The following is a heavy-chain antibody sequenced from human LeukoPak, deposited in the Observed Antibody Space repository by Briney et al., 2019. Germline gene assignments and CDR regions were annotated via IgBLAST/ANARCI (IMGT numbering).Heavy chain of an antibody. CDR2: IYSGGST. D-gene: IGHD6-6*01. CDR3: ARMTLAARSYYFDY. V-gene: IGHV3-66*02. Sequence: GGSLRLSCAASGFTVSSNYMSWVRQAPGKGLEWVSVIYSGGSTYYADSVKGRFTISRDNSKNTLYLQMNSLRAEDTAVYYCARMTLAARSYYFDYWGQGTLVTVSS. J-gene: IGHJ4*02. CDR1: GFTVSSNY.